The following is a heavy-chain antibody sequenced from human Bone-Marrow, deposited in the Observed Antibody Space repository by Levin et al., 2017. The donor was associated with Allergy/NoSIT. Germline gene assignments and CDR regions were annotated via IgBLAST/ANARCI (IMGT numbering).Heavy chain of an antibody. V-gene: IGHV1-8*01. CDR1: GYTFTSYD. CDR3: ARGQVYCTNGVCYTSTFDI. J-gene: IGHJ3*02. Sequence: ASVKVSCKASGYTFTSYDINWVRQATGQGLEWMGWMNPNSGNTGYAQKFQGRVTMTRNTSISTAYMELSSLRSEDTAVYYCARGQVYCTNGVCYTSTFDIWGQGTMVTVSS. D-gene: IGHD2-8*01. CDR2: MNPNSGNT.